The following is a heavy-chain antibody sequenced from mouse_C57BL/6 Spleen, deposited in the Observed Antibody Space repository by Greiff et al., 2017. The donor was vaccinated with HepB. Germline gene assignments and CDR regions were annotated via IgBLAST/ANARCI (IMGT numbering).Heavy chain of an antibody. V-gene: IGHV14-2*01. CDR3: ASLYDLYAMDY. CDR1: GFNIQDYY. J-gene: IGHJ4*01. Sequence: EVQLHQSGAELVKPGASVKLSCTASGFNIQDYYMHWVKQRTEQGLEWIGRIDPEDGETKYAPKFQGKATITAYTSTNTAYLQLSSLTSEDTAVYYCASLYDLYAMDYWGKGTSVTVSS. D-gene: IGHD2-3*01. CDR2: IDPEDGET.